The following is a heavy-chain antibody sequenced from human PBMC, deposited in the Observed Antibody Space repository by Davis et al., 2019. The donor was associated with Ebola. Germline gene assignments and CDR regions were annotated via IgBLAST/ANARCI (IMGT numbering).Heavy chain of an antibody. J-gene: IGHJ3*02. V-gene: IGHV1-46*01. CDR3: ARGVGYCISTSCPVFAFDI. Sequence: ASVKVSCKASGYTFTSYYMHWVRQAPGQGLEWMGIINPSGGSTRYAQKFQGRVTMTRDTSTSTAYMELRSLRSDDTAVYYCARGVGYCISTSCPVFAFDIWGQGTMVTVSS. CDR2: INPSGGST. D-gene: IGHD2-2*01. CDR1: GYTFTSYY.